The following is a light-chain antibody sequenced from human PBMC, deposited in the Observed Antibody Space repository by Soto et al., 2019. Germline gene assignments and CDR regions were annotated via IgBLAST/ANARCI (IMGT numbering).Light chain of an antibody. CDR2: KAS. Sequence: DIQITQSPATLSASVGNRVTITCRASQSISTWLAWYQQKPGKAPKVLIFKASSLERGVPSRFSGSGSGTEFTLTISSLQPEDFATYYCQQHNSYPLTFGGGTKVDIK. CDR3: QQHNSYPLT. J-gene: IGKJ4*01. CDR1: QSISTW. V-gene: IGKV1-5*03.